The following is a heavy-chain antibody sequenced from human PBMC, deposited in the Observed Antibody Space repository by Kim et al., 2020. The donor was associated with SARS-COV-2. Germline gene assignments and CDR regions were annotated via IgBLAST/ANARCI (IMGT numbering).Heavy chain of an antibody. J-gene: IGHJ4*02. V-gene: IGHV4-39*01. CDR2: IYYSGST. CDR3: ARQGITNDWNDY. Sequence: SETLSLTCTVSGGSISSSSYYWGWIRQPPGKGLEWIGSIYYSGSTYYNPSLKSRVTISVDTSKNQFSLKLSSVTAADTAVYYCARQGITNDWNDYWGQGTLVTVSS. D-gene: IGHD3-10*01. CDR1: GGSISSSSYY.